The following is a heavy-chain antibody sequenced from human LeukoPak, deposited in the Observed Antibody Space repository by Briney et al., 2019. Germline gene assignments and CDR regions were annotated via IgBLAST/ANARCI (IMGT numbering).Heavy chain of an antibody. CDR1: GFTFSSYA. J-gene: IGHJ4*02. D-gene: IGHD6-13*01. CDR3: AKVSSSWYWKSGYFDY. Sequence: GGSLRLSCAASGFTFSSYAMHWVRQAPGKGLEWVAVISYDGSNKYYADSVKGRFTISRDNSKNTLYLQMNSLRAEDTAVYYCAKVSSSWYWKSGYFDYWGQGTLVTVSS. CDR2: ISYDGSNK. V-gene: IGHV3-30-3*01.